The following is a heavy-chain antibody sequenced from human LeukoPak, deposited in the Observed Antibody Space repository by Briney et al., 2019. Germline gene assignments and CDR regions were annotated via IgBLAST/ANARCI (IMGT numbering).Heavy chain of an antibody. CDR2: IDPSGGGT. Sequence: GASVKASCKASGYTFTSYYMHWVRQAPGQGLEWMGIIDPSGGGTSYAQKFQGRVTMTRDTSTSTAYMELSSLRSEDTAVYYCARSTVTTEYYFDYWGQGTLVTVSS. CDR3: ARSTVTTEYYFDY. D-gene: IGHD4-17*01. CDR1: GYTFTSYY. V-gene: IGHV1-46*01. J-gene: IGHJ4*02.